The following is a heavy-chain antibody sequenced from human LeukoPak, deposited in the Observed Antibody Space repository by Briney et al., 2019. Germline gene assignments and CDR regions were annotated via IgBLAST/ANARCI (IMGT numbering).Heavy chain of an antibody. CDR2: LYSAGAT. V-gene: IGHV3-53*01. D-gene: IGHD2-15*01. CDR1: GFTVSSNY. J-gene: IGHJ4*02. Sequence: GGSLRLSCAASGFTVSSNYMSWVRQAPGKGLEWVSILYSAGATYYADSVRGRFTISRDSSKNMVCLQMNSLGAEDTAVYYCASGGTGARKFYSDPFHYWGQGTLVTVSS. CDR3: ASGGTGARKFYSDPFHY.